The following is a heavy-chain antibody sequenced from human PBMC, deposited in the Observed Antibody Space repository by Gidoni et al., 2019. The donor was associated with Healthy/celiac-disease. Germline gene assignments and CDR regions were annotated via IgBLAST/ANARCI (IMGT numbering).Heavy chain of an antibody. Sequence: QVQLVESGGGVVQTGRSLIRSCAASAFTFSSYAMHWVRQAPGKGLEWVAVISYDGSNKYYADSVKGRFTISRDNSKNTLYLQMNSLRAEDTAVYYCARGGELPPNWYFDLWGRGTLVTVSS. D-gene: IGHD1-26*01. CDR3: ARGGELPPNWYFDL. CDR1: AFTFSSYA. CDR2: ISYDGSNK. J-gene: IGHJ2*01. V-gene: IGHV3-30-3*01.